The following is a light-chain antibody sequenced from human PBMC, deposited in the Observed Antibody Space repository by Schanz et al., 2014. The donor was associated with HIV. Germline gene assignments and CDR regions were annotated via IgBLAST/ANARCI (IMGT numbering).Light chain of an antibody. CDR3: SSYTTSSTQV. V-gene: IGLV2-14*02. CDR1: SSDVGSYNL. Sequence: QSALTQPASVSGSPGQSITISCTGPSSDVGSYNLVSWYQQHPGKAPKLLIYDVTNRPYGIPSRFSGSKSANSASLTVSGLRAEDESDYYCSSYTTSSTQVFGTGTKLTVL. J-gene: IGLJ1*01. CDR2: DVT.